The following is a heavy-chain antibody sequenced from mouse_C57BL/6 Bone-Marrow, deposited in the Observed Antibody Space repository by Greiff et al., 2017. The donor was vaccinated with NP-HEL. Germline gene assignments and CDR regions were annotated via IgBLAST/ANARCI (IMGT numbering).Heavy chain of an antibody. V-gene: IGHV1-15*01. D-gene: IGHD1-1*01. CDR3: TRSFRKSRRCAY. CDR2: IDPETGGT. CDR1: GYTFTDYE. Sequence: QVQLQQSGAELVRPGASVTLSCKASGYTFTDYEMHWVKQTPVHGLEWIGAIDPETGGTAYNQKFKGKAILTADKSSSTAYMELRSLTSEDSAVYYCTRSFRKSRRCAYWGQGTLVTVSA. J-gene: IGHJ3*01.